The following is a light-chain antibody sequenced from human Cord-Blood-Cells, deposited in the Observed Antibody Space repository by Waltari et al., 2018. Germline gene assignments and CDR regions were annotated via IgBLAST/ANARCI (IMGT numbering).Light chain of an antibody. CDR2: AAS. CDR1: QGVSSSY. CDR3: QQYGSSWT. V-gene: IGKV3-20*01. J-gene: IGKJ1*01. Sequence: DMVLTQSPGNLPLSPGERATLSCRASQGVSSSYLDWDQQTPGQAPRLLIYAASSRGSVIPDRFSSRGSGTDFPLTISRLEPEDFAVYCCQQYGSSWTFGQGTKVEIK.